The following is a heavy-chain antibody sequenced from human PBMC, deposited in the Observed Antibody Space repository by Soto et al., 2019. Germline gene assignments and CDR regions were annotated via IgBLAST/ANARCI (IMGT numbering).Heavy chain of an antibody. J-gene: IGHJ4*02. CDR1: GYTFTGYY. D-gene: IGHD6-13*01. CDR3: ARDPGYSSSWRSFDY. Sequence: ASVKVSCKASGYTFTGYYMHCVRQAPGQGLEWMGWINPNSGGTNYAQKFQGWVTMTRDTSISTAYMELSRLRSDDTAVYYCARDPGYSSSWRSFDYRGQGTLVTVSS. V-gene: IGHV1-2*04. CDR2: INPNSGGT.